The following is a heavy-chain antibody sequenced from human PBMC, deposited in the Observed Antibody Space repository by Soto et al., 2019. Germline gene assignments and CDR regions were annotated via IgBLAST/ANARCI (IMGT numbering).Heavy chain of an antibody. D-gene: IGHD5-12*01. CDR2: ISAYNGNT. J-gene: IGHJ6*03. Sequence: ASVKVSCKASGYTFTSYGISWVRQAPGQGLEWMGWISAYNGNTNYAQKLQGRVTMTTDTSTNTAYMELRSLRSDDTAVYYCARVIYPDIVATGYYYYYYMDVWGKGTTVTV. V-gene: IGHV1-18*01. CDR3: ARVIYPDIVATGYYYYYYMDV. CDR1: GYTFTSYG.